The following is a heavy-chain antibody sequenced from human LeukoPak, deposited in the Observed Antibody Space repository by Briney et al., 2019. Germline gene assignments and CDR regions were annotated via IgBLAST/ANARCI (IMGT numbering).Heavy chain of an antibody. D-gene: IGHD3-16*02. J-gene: IGHJ4*02. CDR1: GFTFSSYS. CDR2: ISSSSSYI. Sequence: GGSLRLSCAASGFTFSSYSMNWVRQAPGKGLEWVSSISSSSSYIYYADSVKGRFTISRDNAKNSLYLQMNSLRAEDTAVYYCAKDIMITFGGVIDLDYWGQGTLVTVSP. CDR3: AKDIMITFGGVIDLDY. V-gene: IGHV3-21*01.